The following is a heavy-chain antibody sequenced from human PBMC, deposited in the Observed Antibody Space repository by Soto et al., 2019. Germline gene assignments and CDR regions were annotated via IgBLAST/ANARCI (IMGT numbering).Heavy chain of an antibody. CDR2: ISSNGGST. CDR1: GFTFSSYA. CDR3: ARGTRDGYNENYYYGMDV. V-gene: IGHV3-64*02. Sequence: PVGSLRLSCAASGFTFSSYAMHWVRQAPGKGLEYVSAISSNGGSTYYADSVKGRFTISRDNSKNTLYLQMGSLRAEDMAVYYCARGTRDGYNENYYYGMDVWGQGTTVTVSS. J-gene: IGHJ6*02. D-gene: IGHD1-7*01.